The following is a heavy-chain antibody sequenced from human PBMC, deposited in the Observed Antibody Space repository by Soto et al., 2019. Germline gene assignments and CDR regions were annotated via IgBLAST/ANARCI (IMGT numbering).Heavy chain of an antibody. CDR3: ARDGYDSSALGYYYGMDV. D-gene: IGHD3-22*01. V-gene: IGHV1-46*01. Sequence: ASVKVSCKASGYTFTSYYMNWVRQAPGQGLEWMGIINPSGGSTSYAQKFQGRVTMTRDTSTSTVYMELSSLSSEDTAVYYCARDGYDSSALGYYYGMDVWGQGTTVTVSS. J-gene: IGHJ6*02. CDR1: GYTFTSYY. CDR2: INPSGGST.